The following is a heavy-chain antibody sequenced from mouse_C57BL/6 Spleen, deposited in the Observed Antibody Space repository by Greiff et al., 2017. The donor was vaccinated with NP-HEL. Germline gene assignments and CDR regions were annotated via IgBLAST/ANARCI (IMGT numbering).Heavy chain of an antibody. CDR2: IHPSDSDT. CDR3: AIWEGDYGSTYWYFDV. J-gene: IGHJ1*03. V-gene: IGHV1-74*01. CDR1: GYTFTSYW. D-gene: IGHD2-4*01. Sequence: QVQLQQPGAELVKPGASVKVSCKASGYTFTSYWMHWVKQRPGQGLEWIGRIHPSDSDTNYNQKFKGKATLTVDKSSSTAYMQLSSLTSEDSAVYYCAIWEGDYGSTYWYFDVWGTGTTVTVSS.